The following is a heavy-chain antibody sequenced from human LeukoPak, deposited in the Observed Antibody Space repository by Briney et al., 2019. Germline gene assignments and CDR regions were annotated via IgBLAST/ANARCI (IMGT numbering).Heavy chain of an antibody. CDR1: GFTFSSYW. J-gene: IGHJ4*02. Sequence: EGSLRLSCAASGFTFSSYWMSWVRQAPGKGLEWVANIKQDGSEKYYVDSVKGRFTISRDNAKNSLYLQMNSLRAEDTAVYYCARVVDIVATIWFDYWGQGTLVTVSS. CDR3: ARVVDIVATIWFDY. CDR2: IKQDGSEK. V-gene: IGHV3-7*01. D-gene: IGHD5-12*01.